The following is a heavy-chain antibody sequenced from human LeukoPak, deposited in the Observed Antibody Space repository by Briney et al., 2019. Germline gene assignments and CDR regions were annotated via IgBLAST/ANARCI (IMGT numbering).Heavy chain of an antibody. CDR1: GGSFERYG. CDR3: AREGGTYDSSGYYQAYDAFDI. D-gene: IGHD3-22*01. V-gene: IGHV1-2*02. J-gene: IGHJ3*02. Sequence: VASVKVSCKASGGSFERYGISWVRQAPGQGLESMGWINPTSGGANYAQNFQGRVTMTRDTSINTVYMELRRLRSDDTAVYYCAREGGTYDSSGYYQAYDAFDIWGQGTMVTVSS. CDR2: INPTSGGA.